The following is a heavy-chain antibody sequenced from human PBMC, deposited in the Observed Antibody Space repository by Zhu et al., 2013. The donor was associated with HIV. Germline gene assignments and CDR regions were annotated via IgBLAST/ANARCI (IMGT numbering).Heavy chain of an antibody. Sequence: QLKLVQSGPEVKRPGSSVKVSCETSGVYFNSLPISWLRQAPGQGLEWMGWISAYTGNSDSAQKVQGRITMTTDTSTNTAYMELSRLRSDDTAVYYCARSTLYYYDSSGPLRGFDYWGQGTLVTVSS. CDR3: ARSTLYYYDSSGPLRGFDY. D-gene: IGHD3-22*01. CDR2: ISAYTGNS. V-gene: IGHV1-18*04. CDR1: GVYFNSLP. J-gene: IGHJ4*02.